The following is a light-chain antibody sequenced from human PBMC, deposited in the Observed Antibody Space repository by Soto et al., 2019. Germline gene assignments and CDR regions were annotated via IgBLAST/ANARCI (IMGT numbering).Light chain of an antibody. Sequence: DIQITQSPSPLSASVGDRVTISCRASQNIDMFLNWYQQKPGKAPKLLIYAASSLQSGVPSRFSGSGSGTDFSLTINSLQAEDFATHFCQQSKIFPHTFGQGTKVDIK. CDR1: QNIDMF. J-gene: IGKJ2*01. CDR3: QQSKIFPHT. V-gene: IGKV1-39*01. CDR2: AAS.